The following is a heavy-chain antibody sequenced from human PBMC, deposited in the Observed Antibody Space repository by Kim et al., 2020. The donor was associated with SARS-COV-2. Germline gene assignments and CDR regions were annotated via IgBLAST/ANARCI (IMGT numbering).Heavy chain of an antibody. V-gene: IGHV1-69*04. Sequence: SVKVSCKASGGTFSSYTISWVRQAPGQGLEWMGRIIPILGIANYAQKFQGRVTITADKSTSTAYMELSSLRSEGTAVYYCARDQYCSGGSCYVYFQHWGQGTLVTVSS. CDR2: IIPILGIA. D-gene: IGHD2-15*01. CDR1: GGTFSSYT. CDR3: ARDQYCSGGSCYVYFQH. J-gene: IGHJ1*01.